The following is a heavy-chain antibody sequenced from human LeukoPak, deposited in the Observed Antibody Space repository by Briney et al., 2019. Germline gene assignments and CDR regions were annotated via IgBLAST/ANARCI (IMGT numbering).Heavy chain of an antibody. V-gene: IGHV3-21*01. CDR1: GFTFSSYW. CDR3: ARDFSSQSLDY. J-gene: IGHJ4*02. D-gene: IGHD3-3*01. Sequence: GGSLSLSCAASGFTFSSYWMSWVRQAPGKGLEWVSSISSSSTYIYYADSVKGRFTISRDNAKNSLYLQMDSLRAEDTAVYYCARDFSSQSLDYWGQGTLVTVSS. CDR2: ISSSSTYI.